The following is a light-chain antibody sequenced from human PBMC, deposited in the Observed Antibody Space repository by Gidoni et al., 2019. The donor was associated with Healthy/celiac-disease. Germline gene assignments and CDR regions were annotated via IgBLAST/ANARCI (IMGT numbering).Light chain of an antibody. CDR1: HSISSW. CDR3: QQYNSYSGT. CDR2: GAS. J-gene: IGKJ1*01. V-gene: IGKV1-5*01. Sequence: DIQMTQSPSTLAASVGDRVTITCRASHSISSWLAWYQQKPGKAPKRLIYGASSLESGVPSRFSGSGSGTEFTLTISSLQPDDFATYYCQQYNSYSGTFGQGTKVEIK.